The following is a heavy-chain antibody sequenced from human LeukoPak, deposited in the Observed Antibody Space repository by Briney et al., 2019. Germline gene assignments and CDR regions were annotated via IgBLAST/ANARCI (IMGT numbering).Heavy chain of an antibody. CDR3: AKLLENSAPGS. Sequence: GGSLRLSCAASGFTFRTYAMSWARQAPGKGLEWVSAISDSGGSTFYADSVKGRFTISRDNSKNTLYLQMNSLRVEDSAVYYCAKLLENSAPGSWGQGTLVTVSS. V-gene: IGHV3-23*01. CDR1: GFTFRTYA. D-gene: IGHD3-10*01. CDR2: ISDSGGST. J-gene: IGHJ4*02.